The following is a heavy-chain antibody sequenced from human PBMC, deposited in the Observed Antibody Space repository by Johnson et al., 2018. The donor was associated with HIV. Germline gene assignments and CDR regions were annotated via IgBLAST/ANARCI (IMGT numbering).Heavy chain of an antibody. CDR2: ISYDGSNK. Sequence: VQLVESGGGVVQPGRSLRLSCAAAGFSFSSYAMHWVRQAPGKGLEWVAVISYDGSNKYYADSVKGRFTISRDNSKNTFYLQMNSLRPEDTAVYHCARDLRWSYDAFDIWGQGTMVTVSS. CDR3: ARDLRWSYDAFDI. CDR1: GFSFSSYA. J-gene: IGHJ3*02. V-gene: IGHV3-30-3*01. D-gene: IGHD5-24*01.